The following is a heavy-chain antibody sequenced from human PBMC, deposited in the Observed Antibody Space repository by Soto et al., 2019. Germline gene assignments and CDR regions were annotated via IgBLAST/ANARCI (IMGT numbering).Heavy chain of an antibody. J-gene: IGHJ4*02. CDR3: AREAGYCTNGVCYMKITSPFDY. V-gene: IGHV3-33*01. D-gene: IGHD2-8*01. Sequence: PGGSLRLSCAASGFTFSSYGMHWVRQAPGKGLEWVAVIWYDGSNKYYADSVKGRFTISRDNSKNTLYLQMNSLRAEDTAVYYCAREAGYCTNGVCYMKITSPFDYWGQGTLVTVSS. CDR2: IWYDGSNK. CDR1: GFTFSSYG.